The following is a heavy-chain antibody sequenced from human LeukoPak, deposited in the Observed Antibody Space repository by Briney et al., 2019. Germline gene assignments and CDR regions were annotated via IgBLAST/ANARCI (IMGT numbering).Heavy chain of an antibody. CDR3: ARGPGATYGLGYYYYMDV. CDR2: IYTSGST. J-gene: IGHJ6*03. D-gene: IGHD4-17*01. V-gene: IGHV4-4*07. CDR1: GGSISSYY. Sequence: PSETLSLTCTVSGGSISSYYWSWIRQPAGKGLEWIGRIYTSGSTDYNPSLKSRVTMSVDTSKNQFSLKLSSVTAADTAVYYCARGPGATYGLGYYYYMDVWGKGTTVTVSS.